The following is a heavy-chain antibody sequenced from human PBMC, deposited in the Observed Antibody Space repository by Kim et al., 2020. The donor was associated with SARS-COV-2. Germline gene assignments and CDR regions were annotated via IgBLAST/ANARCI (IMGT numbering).Heavy chain of an antibody. CDR2: IYYSGST. CDR1: GGSISSGGYY. V-gene: IGHV4-31*03. J-gene: IGHJ4*02. Sequence: SETLSLTCTVSGGSISSGGYYWSWIRQHPGKGLEWIRYIYYSGSTYYNPSLKSRVTISVDTSKNQFSLKLSSVTAADTAVYYCARGELMSGLGYWGQGTLVTVSS. D-gene: IGHD1-26*01. CDR3: ARGELMSGLGY.